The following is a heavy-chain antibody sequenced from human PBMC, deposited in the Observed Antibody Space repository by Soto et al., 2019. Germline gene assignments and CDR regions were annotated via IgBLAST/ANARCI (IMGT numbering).Heavy chain of an antibody. D-gene: IGHD5-12*01. CDR2: ISTYSGDT. J-gene: IGHJ5*02. V-gene: IGHV1-18*01. CDR3: ARHHGPTTSEKWFDT. CDR1: GYTFFTYD. Sequence: QVHLVQSGVEVKTPGASVKVSCQASGYTFFTYDISWMRQAPGQGLEWMGWISTYSGDTKYAQKFQGRVTMTTDTSTTTAYLELRSLRSDATAVYYCARHHGPTTSEKWFDTWGQGILVTVSS.